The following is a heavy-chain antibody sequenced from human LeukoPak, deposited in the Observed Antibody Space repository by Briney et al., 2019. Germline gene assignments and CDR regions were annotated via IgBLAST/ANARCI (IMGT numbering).Heavy chain of an antibody. CDR3: ARGRAYKQLITTYYFDY. Sequence: SSVKDSCKASGGTFSSYAISWVRQAPGQGLEWMGGIIPIFGTANYAQKFQGRVTITADESTSTAYMELSSLRSEDTAVYYCARGRAYKQLITTYYFDYWGQGTLVTVSS. CDR1: GGTFSSYA. CDR2: IIPIFGTA. D-gene: IGHD3-16*01. J-gene: IGHJ4*02. V-gene: IGHV1-69*01.